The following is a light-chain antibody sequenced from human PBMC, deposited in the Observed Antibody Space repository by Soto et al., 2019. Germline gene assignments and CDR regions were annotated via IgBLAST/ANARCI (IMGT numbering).Light chain of an antibody. CDR3: QQYGRSPVT. Sequence: EIVLTQPPGTLSLSPGERATLPCRASQSVSSSYLAWYQQKPGQAPRLLIYGASSRATGIPDRFSGSGSGTDFTLTISRLEPEDFATYSCQQYGRSPVTFGPGTKVDIK. CDR1: QSVSSSY. CDR2: GAS. V-gene: IGKV3-20*01. J-gene: IGKJ3*01.